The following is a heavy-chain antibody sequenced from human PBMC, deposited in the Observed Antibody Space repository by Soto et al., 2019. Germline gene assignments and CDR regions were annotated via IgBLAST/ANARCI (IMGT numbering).Heavy chain of an antibody. CDR2: IYYSGST. J-gene: IGHJ4*03. CDR1: GGSISSYY. CDR3: ARDGSGSYYYDY. D-gene: IGHD3-10*01. V-gene: IGHV4-59*01. Sequence: SETLSLTCTVSGGSISSYYWSWIRQPPGKGLEWIGYIYYSGSTNYNPSLKSRVTISVDTSKNQFSLKLSSVTAADTAVYYCARDGSGSYYYDYWGQGTTVTVSS.